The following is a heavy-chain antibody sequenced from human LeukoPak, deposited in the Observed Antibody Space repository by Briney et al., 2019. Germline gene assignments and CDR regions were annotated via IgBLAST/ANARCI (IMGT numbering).Heavy chain of an antibody. J-gene: IGHJ4*02. D-gene: IGHD6-19*01. CDR2: ISGSGGST. V-gene: IGHV3-23*01. Sequence: GGSLRLSCAASGCTFSSYAMSWVRQAPGKGLEWVSAISGSGGSTYYADSVKGRFTISRDNSKNTLYLQMNSLRAEDTAVYYCARDVWTGVAVSDYWGQGTLVTVSS. CDR3: ARDVWTGVAVSDY. CDR1: GCTFSSYA.